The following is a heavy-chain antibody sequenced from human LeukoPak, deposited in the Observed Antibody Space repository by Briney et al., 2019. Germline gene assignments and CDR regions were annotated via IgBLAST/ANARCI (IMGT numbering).Heavy chain of an antibody. CDR1: GFTFSDYY. D-gene: IGHD2-15*01. J-gene: IGHJ6*02. V-gene: IGHV3-11*01. CDR2: ITGIEYNT. Sequence: PGGSLRLSCAASGFTFSDYYMTWIRQAPGKGLEWLSYITGIEYNTYCADSVKGRFTISRDNAKNSLYLQMNSLRAEDTAVYYCARLRTPYYYGMDVWGQGTTVTVSS. CDR3: ARLRTPYYYGMDV.